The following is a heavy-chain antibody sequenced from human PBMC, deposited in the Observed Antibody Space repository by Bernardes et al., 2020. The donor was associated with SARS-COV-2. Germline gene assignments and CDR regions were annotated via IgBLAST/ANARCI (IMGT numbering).Heavy chain of an antibody. CDR1: GSSVSSGGYY. J-gene: IGHJ4*02. V-gene: IGHV4-61*08. CDR3: ARDVRRVTMDY. CDR2: IYYNGNT. Sequence: SETLSLTCTVSGSSVSSGGYYWSWIRQPPGKGLEWVGFIYYNGNTNYNPSLKSRVTISVDTSKNQLSLKLTSVTATDTAVYYCARDVRRVTMDYWGQGTPVTVSS.